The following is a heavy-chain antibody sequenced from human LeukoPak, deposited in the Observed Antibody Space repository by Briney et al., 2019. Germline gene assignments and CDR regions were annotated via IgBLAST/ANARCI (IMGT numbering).Heavy chain of an antibody. D-gene: IGHD5-18*01. Sequence: GGSLRLSCAASGFTLSSYSMNWVRQAPGKGLEWVSSISSSSYIYYADSVKGRFTISRDNAKNSLYLQMNSLRAEDTAVYYCARGSGYSYGRFYDYWGQGTLVTVSS. CDR3: ARGSGYSYGRFYDY. V-gene: IGHV3-21*01. CDR1: GFTLSSYS. CDR2: ISSSSYI. J-gene: IGHJ4*02.